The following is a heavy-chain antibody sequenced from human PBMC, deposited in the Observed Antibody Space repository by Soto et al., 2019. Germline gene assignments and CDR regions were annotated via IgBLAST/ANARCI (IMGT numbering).Heavy chain of an antibody. CDR1: GGSISSYY. CDR2: IYYSGST. J-gene: IGHJ2*01. CDR3: ARGRLLPRWDVPNWYFDL. Sequence: KSSETLSLTCTVSGGSISSYYWSWIRQPPGKGLEWIGYIYYSGSTNYNPSLKSRVTISVDTSKNQFSLKLSSVTAADTAVYYCARGRLLPRWDVPNWYFDLWGRGTLVTVSS. V-gene: IGHV4-59*01. D-gene: IGHD3-22*01.